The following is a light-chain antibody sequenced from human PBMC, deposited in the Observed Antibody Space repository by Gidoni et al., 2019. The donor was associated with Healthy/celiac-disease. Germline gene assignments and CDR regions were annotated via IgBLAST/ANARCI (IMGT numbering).Light chain of an antibody. J-gene: IGKJ1*01. CDR3: QQSYSTPRT. V-gene: IGKV1-39*01. CDR1: QSISSY. Sequence: DIQMTQTPSSLSASVGDRVTITCRASQSISSYLNWYQQKQGKAPKLLIYAASSLQSGVPSRFSGSGSGTDFTLTISSLQPDDFATYYCQQSYSTPRTFGQGTKVEIK. CDR2: AAS.